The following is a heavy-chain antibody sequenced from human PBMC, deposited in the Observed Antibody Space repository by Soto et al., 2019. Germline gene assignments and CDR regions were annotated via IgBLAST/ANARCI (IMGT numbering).Heavy chain of an antibody. CDR1: GFNFENYA. J-gene: IGHJ6*03. CDR2: ISWNSGQL. CDR3: SKDKSTCGYSYYRDLDV. Sequence: EVLLVESGGGLVQPDRPLRLSCAASGFNFENYAMHWVRQAPGKGLEWVSGISWNSGQLDYAGSVRGRFTISRDNSKNSQYLEMHSLRPDETDVYFCSKDKSTCGYSYYRDLDVWGRGTMVIVSS. D-gene: IGHD3-16*01. V-gene: IGHV3-9*01.